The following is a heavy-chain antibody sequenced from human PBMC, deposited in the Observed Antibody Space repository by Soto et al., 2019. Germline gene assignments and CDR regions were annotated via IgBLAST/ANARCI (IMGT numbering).Heavy chain of an antibody. V-gene: IGHV4-59*01. Sequence: SKTLSLTCTVSVGSISSYYWSWIRQPPGKGLEWIGYIYYSGSTNYNPSLKSRVTISVDTSKNQFSLKLSSVTAADTAVYYCASGYDFAHLPGYWGQGTLVTVSS. CDR1: VGSISSYY. D-gene: IGHD5-12*01. CDR2: IYYSGST. J-gene: IGHJ4*02. CDR3: ASGYDFAHLPGY.